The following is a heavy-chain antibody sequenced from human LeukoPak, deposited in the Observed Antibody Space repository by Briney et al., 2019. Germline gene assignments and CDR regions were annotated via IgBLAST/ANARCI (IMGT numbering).Heavy chain of an antibody. D-gene: IGHD4-11*01. V-gene: IGHV4-61*02. J-gene: IGHJ4*02. CDR3: AREYLYSNYLDY. CDR1: GGSLSSGNYY. CDR2: IYTSGST. Sequence: SQTLSLTCTVYGGSLSSGNYYWSWLRQPAGTGLEWIGRIYTSGSTNYNPSLKSRVTMSVDTSKNQFSLKLSSVTAADTAVYYCAREYLYSNYLDYWGQGTLVTVSS.